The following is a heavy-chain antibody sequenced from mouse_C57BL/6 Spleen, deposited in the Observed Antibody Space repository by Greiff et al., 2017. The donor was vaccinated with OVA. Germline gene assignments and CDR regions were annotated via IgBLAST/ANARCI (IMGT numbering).Heavy chain of an antibody. Sequence: VQLQQPGAELVKPGASVKLSCKASGYTFTSYWMQWVKQRPGQGLEWIGEIDPSDSYTNYNQKFKGKATLTVDTSSSTAYMQLSSLTSEDSAVYYCARRVYYDYDVAMDYWGQGTSVTVSS. J-gene: IGHJ4*01. V-gene: IGHV1-50*01. CDR2: IDPSDSYT. CDR3: ARRVYYDYDVAMDY. CDR1: GYTFTSYW. D-gene: IGHD2-4*01.